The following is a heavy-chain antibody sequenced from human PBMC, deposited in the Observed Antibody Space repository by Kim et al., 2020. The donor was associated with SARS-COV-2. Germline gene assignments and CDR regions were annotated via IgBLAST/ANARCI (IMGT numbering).Heavy chain of an antibody. CDR3: AREEYYYDSSGYYYFDY. V-gene: IGHV1-69*04. D-gene: IGHD3-22*01. Sequence: FQGRVTITADKSTSTAYMELSSLRSEDTAVYYCAREEYYYDSSGYYYFDYWGQGTLVTVSS. J-gene: IGHJ4*02.